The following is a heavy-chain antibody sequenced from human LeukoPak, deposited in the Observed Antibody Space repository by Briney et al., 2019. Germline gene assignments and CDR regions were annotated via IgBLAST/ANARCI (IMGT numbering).Heavy chain of an antibody. J-gene: IGHJ4*02. CDR3: ARFALKTPPTD. Sequence: GGSLRLSCAASGFTFSTYSMNWVRQAPGKGLEWVSSISSSSYIYYADSVKGRFTISRDNAKNSLCLQMNSLRAEDTAVYYCARFALKTPPTDWGQGTLVTVSS. CDR1: GFTFSTYS. CDR2: ISSSSYI. V-gene: IGHV3-21*01.